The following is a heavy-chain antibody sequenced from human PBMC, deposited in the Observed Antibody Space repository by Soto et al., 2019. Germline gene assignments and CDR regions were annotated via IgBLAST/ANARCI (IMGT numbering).Heavy chain of an antibody. D-gene: IGHD2-2*01. CDR1: GGSISSYY. CDR2: IYYSGST. J-gene: IGHJ5*02. V-gene: IGHV4-59*12. CDR3: ARARRRKVPAAIGNWFDP. Sequence: PSENLSLTCTVSGGSISSYYWSWILQPPGKGLEWIGYIYYSGSTNYNPSLKSRVTISVDTSKNQFSLELSSVTAADTAVYYCARARRRKVPAAIGNWFDPWGQGTLVTVSS.